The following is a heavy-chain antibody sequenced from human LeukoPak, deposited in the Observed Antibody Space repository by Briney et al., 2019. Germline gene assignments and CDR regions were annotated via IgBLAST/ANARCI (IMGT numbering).Heavy chain of an antibody. D-gene: IGHD6-13*01. V-gene: IGHV3-30*18. J-gene: IGHJ6*02. CDR2: ISYDGSNK. CDR3: AKSRGSWTPIRYYGMDV. Sequence: GGSLRLSCAASGFTFSSYGMHWVRQAPGKGLEWVAVISYDGSNKYYADSVKGRFTISGDNSKNTLYLQMNSLRAEDTAVYYCAKSRGSWTPIRYYGMDVWGQGTTVIVSS. CDR1: GFTFSSYG.